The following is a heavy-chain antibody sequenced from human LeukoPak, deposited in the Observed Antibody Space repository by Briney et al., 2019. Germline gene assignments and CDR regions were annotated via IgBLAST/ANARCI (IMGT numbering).Heavy chain of an antibody. CDR2: ISSAGETR. CDR1: GFTFSSYG. J-gene: IGHJ4*02. D-gene: IGHD5/OR15-5a*01. V-gene: IGHV3-48*04. Sequence: PGGSLRLSCAASGFTFSSYGIHWVRQAPGKGLEWVSYISSAGETRYYADSVKGRFTISRDNAKNSLYLQMNSLRAEDTAVYYCARVVGSMDYWGQGTLVTVSS. CDR3: ARVVGSMDY.